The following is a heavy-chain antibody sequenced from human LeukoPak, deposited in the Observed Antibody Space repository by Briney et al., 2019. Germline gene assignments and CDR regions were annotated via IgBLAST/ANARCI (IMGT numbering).Heavy chain of an antibody. J-gene: IGHJ4*02. V-gene: IGHV1-18*01. Sequence: ASVKVSCKASGYTFTSYDINWVRQAPGQGLEWMGWISAYNGNTKYAQKFQGRVTMTTDTSTSTAYMELRSLRSDDTAVYYCARFTPRLTREKFEYWGQGTLVTVSS. CDR3: ARFTPRLTREKFEY. CDR2: ISAYNGNT. D-gene: IGHD2-2*01. CDR1: GYTFTSYD.